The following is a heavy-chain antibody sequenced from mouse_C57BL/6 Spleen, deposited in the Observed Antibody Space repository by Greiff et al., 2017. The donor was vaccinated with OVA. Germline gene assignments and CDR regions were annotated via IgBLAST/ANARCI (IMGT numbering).Heavy chain of an antibody. CDR2: IWRGGST. CDR3: AKPYYDYDEAMDY. J-gene: IGHJ4*01. D-gene: IGHD2-4*01. V-gene: IGHV2-5*01. CDR1: GFSLTSYG. Sequence: VQLQQSGPGLVQPSPSLSITCTVSGFSLTSYGVHWVRQSPGKGLEWLGVIWRGGSTDYNAAFMSRLSITKDNSKSQVFFKMNSLQADDTAIYYCAKPYYDYDEAMDYWGQGTSVTVSS.